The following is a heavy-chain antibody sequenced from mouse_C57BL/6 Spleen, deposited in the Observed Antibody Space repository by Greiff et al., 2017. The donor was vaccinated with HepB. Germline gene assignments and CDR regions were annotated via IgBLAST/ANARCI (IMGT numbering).Heavy chain of an antibody. CDR3: TMGVYYGNYEVYFDV. CDR2: IYPGNSDT. V-gene: IGHV1-5*01. J-gene: IGHJ1*03. D-gene: IGHD2-1*01. Sequence: VQLQQSGTVLARPGASVKMSCKTSGYTFTSYWMHWVKQRPGQGLEWIGAIYPGNSDTSYNQKFKGKATLTAVTSASTAYMELSSLTNEDSAVYYCTMGVYYGNYEVYFDVWGTATTVTFSS. CDR1: GYTFTSYW.